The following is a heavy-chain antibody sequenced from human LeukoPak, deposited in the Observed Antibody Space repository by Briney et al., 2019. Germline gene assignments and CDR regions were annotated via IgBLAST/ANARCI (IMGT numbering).Heavy chain of an antibody. D-gene: IGHD3-9*01. CDR3: ARDDPSYDILTGYYMDPYFDY. V-gene: IGHV1-2*02. J-gene: IGHJ4*02. Sequence: ASVKVSCRASGYTFTGYYMHWVRQAPGQGLEWMGWMNPNSGGTNYAQKFQGRVTMTRDTSISTAYMELSRLRSDDTAVYYCARDDPSYDILTGYYMDPYFDYWGQGTLVTASS. CDR1: GYTFTGYY. CDR2: MNPNSGGT.